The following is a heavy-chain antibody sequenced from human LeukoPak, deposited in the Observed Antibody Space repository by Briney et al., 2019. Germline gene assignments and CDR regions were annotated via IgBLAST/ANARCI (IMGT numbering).Heavy chain of an antibody. Sequence: GGSLRLSCAASGFTFSSYSMNWVRHAPGKGLEWVSSISSSSSNIYYADSVKGRFTISRDNAKNSLYLQMNSLRAEDTAVYYCAKSYSGYLFDYWGQGTLVTVSS. D-gene: IGHD5-12*01. CDR1: GFTFSSYS. CDR2: ISSSSSNI. J-gene: IGHJ4*02. CDR3: AKSYSGYLFDY. V-gene: IGHV3-21*01.